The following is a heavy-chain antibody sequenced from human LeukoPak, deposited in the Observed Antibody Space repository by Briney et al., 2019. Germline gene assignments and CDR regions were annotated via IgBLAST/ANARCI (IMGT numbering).Heavy chain of an antibody. Sequence: GASVKVSCKASGYTFTGYYMHRVRQAPGQGLEWMGWINPNSGGTNYAQKFQGRVTMTRNTSISTAYMELSSLRSEDTAVYYCARVRGYYDSSGYSDYWGQGTLVTVSS. J-gene: IGHJ4*02. CDR2: INPNSGGT. CDR3: ARVRGYYDSSGYSDY. CDR1: GYTFTGYY. V-gene: IGHV1-2*02. D-gene: IGHD3-22*01.